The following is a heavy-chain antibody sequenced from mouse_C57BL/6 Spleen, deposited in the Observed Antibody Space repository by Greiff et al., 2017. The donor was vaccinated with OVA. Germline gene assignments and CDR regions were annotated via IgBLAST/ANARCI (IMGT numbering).Heavy chain of an antibody. V-gene: IGHV1-52*01. CDR1: GYTFTSYW. CDR2: IDPADSDT. CDR3: ASSGIYYYCSSPFRDAMDY. D-gene: IGHD1-1*01. Sequence: QVQLQQPGAELVRPGSSVKLSCKASGYTFTSYWMHWVKQRPIQGLEWIGNIDPADSDTHYNQKFKDKATLTVDKSSSTAYMQLSSLTSEDSAVYYCASSGIYYYCSSPFRDAMDYWGQGTSVTVSA. J-gene: IGHJ4*01.